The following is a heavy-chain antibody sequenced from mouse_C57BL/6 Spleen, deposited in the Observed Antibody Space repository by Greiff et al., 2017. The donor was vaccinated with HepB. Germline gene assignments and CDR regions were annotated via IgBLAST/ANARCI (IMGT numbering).Heavy chain of an antibody. D-gene: IGHD2-2*01. J-gene: IGHJ4*01. CDR3: ARRYGYPNAMDY. Sequence: EVQRVESGGDLVKPGGSLKLSCAASGFTFSSYGMSWVRQTPDKRLEWVATISSGGSYTYYPDSVKGRFTISRDNAKNTMYLQMSSLKSEDIAMYYCARRYGYPNAMDYWGQGTSVTVSS. CDR1: GFTFSSYG. V-gene: IGHV5-6*01. CDR2: ISSGGSYT.